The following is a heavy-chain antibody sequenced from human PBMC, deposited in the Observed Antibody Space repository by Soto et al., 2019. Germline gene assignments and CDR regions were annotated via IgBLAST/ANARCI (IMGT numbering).Heavy chain of an antibody. J-gene: IGHJ4*02. CDR3: ARGRRGFGELYNY. CDR1: GGSFSGYY. D-gene: IGHD3-10*01. V-gene: IGHV4-34*01. Sequence: QVQLQQWGAGLLKPSETLSLTCAVYGGSFSGYYWSWIRQPPGKGLEWIGEINHSGSTNYNPSLKSRVTLSVDTSKNQFSLKLSSVTAADTAVYYCARGRRGFGELYNYWGQGTLVTVSS. CDR2: INHSGST.